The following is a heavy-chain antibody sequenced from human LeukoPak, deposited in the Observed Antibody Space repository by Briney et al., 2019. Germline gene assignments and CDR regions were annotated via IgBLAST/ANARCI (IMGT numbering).Heavy chain of an antibody. CDR2: IYSGGGT. Sequence: PGGSLSLSCAASGFTVSSNYMSWVRQAPGKGLEWVSVIYSGGGTFYADSVKGRFTISRDNSKNTLYLQMNSLRAEDTAVYYCARMDSYGYEALRYWGQGTLVTVSS. D-gene: IGHD3-22*01. CDR3: ARMDSYGYEALRY. J-gene: IGHJ4*02. V-gene: IGHV3-53*01. CDR1: GFTVSSNY.